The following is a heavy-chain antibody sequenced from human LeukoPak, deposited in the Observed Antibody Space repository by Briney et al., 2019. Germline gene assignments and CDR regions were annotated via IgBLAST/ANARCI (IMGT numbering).Heavy chain of an antibody. CDR1: GFTFSSYD. CDR3: ARDKGYCSGGSCYLGLDY. D-gene: IGHD2-15*01. J-gene: IGHJ4*02. Sequence: PGGSLRLSCAASGFTFSSYDMNWVRQTPGKGLEWVAVISYDGDHKYYADSVKGRFTISRDNSKNTLYLQMNSLRAEDTAVYYCARDKGYCSGGSCYLGLDYWGQGTLVTVSS. CDR2: ISYDGDHK. V-gene: IGHV3-30-3*01.